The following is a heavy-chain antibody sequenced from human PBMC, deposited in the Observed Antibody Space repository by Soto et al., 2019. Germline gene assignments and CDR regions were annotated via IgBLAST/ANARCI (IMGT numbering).Heavy chain of an antibody. D-gene: IGHD1-1*01. V-gene: IGHV2-5*01. CDR3: ARIRRNCGCEP. J-gene: IGHJ5*02. CDR1: GFSISTSEAA. Sequence: QITVKESGPPLVKPTQTLTLTFTFAGFSISTSEAAVGWIRPPPGEALEWLAHIYWNADKRYSPSRKSRLTITKDASKSQVVLTMTNMYPVDTATYYSARIRRNCGCEPWGQGTLVTV. CDR2: IYWNADK.